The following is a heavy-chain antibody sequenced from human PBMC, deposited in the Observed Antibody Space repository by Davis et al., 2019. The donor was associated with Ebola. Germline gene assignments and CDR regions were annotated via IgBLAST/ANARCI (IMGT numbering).Heavy chain of an antibody. CDR1: GFTSGDYA. CDR2: IRSKAYGGTT. Sequence: GESLKISCTASGFTSGDYAMSWFRQAPGKGLEWVGFIRSKAYGGTTEYAASVKGRFTISRDDSKSIAYLQMNSLKTEDTAVYYCTRDAAGGGNADYWGQGTLVTVSS. D-gene: IGHD4-23*01. CDR3: TRDAAGGGNADY. J-gene: IGHJ4*02. V-gene: IGHV3-49*03.